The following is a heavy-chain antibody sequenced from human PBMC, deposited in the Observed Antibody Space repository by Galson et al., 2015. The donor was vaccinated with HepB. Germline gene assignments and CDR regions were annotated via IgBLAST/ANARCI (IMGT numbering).Heavy chain of an antibody. J-gene: IGHJ4*02. Sequence: PLRLSSAASGFTYNNSGMNCARWVRQEPLKGLEGVSYISSNGDVIHYADSVKGRFIISRDDAKNSLYLQMNSLRDEDTAVYYCARAVAHYYDGSGYYYPFDYWGQGTLVTVSS. D-gene: IGHD3-22*01. V-gene: IGHV3-48*02. CDR2: ISSNGDVI. CDR3: ARAVAHYYDGSGYYYPFDY. CDR1: GFTYNNSG.